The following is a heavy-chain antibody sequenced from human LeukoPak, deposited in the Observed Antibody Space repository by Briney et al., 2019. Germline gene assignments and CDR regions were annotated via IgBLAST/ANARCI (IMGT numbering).Heavy chain of an antibody. CDR3: ARDTDGSLDY. CDR2: IKQDGGTK. V-gene: IGHV3-7*01. Sequence: GGSLRLSCAASGFTFSNSWMAWVRQAPGKGLEWVANIKQDGGTKHCVDSLKGRFTISRDNPKSSLYLQMNSLRADDTAVYYCARDTDGSLDYWGQGTLVTVAS. J-gene: IGHJ4*02. D-gene: IGHD1-26*01. CDR1: GFTFSNSW.